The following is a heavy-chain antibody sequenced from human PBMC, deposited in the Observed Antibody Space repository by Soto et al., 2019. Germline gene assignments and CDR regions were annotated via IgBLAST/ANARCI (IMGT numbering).Heavy chain of an antibody. CDR2: TYYRSKFYN. J-gene: IGHJ6*02. V-gene: IGHV6-1*01. CDR3: ARDGTESAEYSSSSPPYYYYGMDV. CDR1: GDSVSSNSSA. D-gene: IGHD6-6*01. Sequence: SQTRSLPCGISGDSVSSNSSACNFIRQSPSRGVELLGRTYYRSKFYNDYAVSVKSRITINPDTSKNQFSLQLNSVTPEDTAVYYCARDGTESAEYSSSSPPYYYYGMDVWGQGTTVTVSS.